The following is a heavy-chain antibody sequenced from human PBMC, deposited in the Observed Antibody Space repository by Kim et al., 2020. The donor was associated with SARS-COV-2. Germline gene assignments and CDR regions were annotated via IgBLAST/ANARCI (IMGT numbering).Heavy chain of an antibody. Sequence: SSSNYYWGWIRQPPGKGLEWIGSFYYSGSTFYSPSLKSRVTISVDTSKNQFSLKLSSLTAADTAVYYCASRYCSSTSCLHDYWGQGTLVTVSS. D-gene: IGHD2-2*01. CDR2: FYYSGST. V-gene: IGHV4-39*01. CDR1: SSSNYY. CDR3: ASRYCSSTSCLHDY. J-gene: IGHJ4*02.